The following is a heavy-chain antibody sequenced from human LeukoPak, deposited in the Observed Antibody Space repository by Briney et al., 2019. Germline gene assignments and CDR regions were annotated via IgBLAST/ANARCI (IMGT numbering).Heavy chain of an antibody. CDR3: ARGYRGFDY. CDR2: IYYSGST. Sequence: SETLSLTCTVSGGSISSYYWSWIRQPPGKGLEWIGYIYYSGSTNYNPSLKSRVTISVDTSKNQCALKLSSVTAADTAVYYCARGYRGFDYWGQGTLVTVSS. J-gene: IGHJ4*02. D-gene: IGHD5-12*01. V-gene: IGHV4-59*01. CDR1: GGSISSYY.